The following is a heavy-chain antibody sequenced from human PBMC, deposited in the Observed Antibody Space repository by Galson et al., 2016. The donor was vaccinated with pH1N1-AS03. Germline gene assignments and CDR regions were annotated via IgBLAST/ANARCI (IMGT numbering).Heavy chain of an antibody. CDR3: ARQVRDGYNDYFDY. D-gene: IGHD5-24*01. Sequence: QSGAEVKKPGESLKISCKTSGYIFTSYWVAWVRHMPGKDLEWMGIIYPGDSDTRHIPSFQGQVTISADRSINTAYLQWSSLMASDTAIYYCARQVRDGYNDYFDYWGQGILVTVSS. J-gene: IGHJ4*02. CDR1: GYIFTSYW. V-gene: IGHV5-51*01. CDR2: IYPGDSDT.